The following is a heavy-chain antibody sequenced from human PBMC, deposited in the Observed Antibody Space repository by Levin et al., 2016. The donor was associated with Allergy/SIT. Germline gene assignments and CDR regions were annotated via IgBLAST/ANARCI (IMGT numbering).Heavy chain of an antibody. Sequence: GGSLRLSCAASGFTFSDYYMSWIRQAPGKGLEWVSYISSSSSYTNYADSVKGRFTISRDNAKNTLYLQMNSLRAEDTAVYYCANLRAGGGYSLDYWGQGTLVTVSS. CDR3: ANLRAGGGYSLDY. J-gene: IGHJ4*02. CDR2: ISSSSSYT. CDR1: GFTFSDYY. V-gene: IGHV3-11*03. D-gene: IGHD2-21*01.